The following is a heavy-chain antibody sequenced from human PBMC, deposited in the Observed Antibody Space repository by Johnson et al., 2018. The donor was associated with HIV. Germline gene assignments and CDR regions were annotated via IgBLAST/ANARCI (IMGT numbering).Heavy chain of an antibody. V-gene: IGHV3-30*03. Sequence: QVQLVESGGGVVQPGRSLRLSCVASGFTFSSYGMHWVRQAPGKGLEWVAIVSYDGSKKYYPDSVKGRFTISRDNSKNTLYLQMDSLRAEDTAIYYCAGRSSAWYEDAFDIWGQGTMVTVSS. CDR2: VSYDGSKK. D-gene: IGHD6-19*01. J-gene: IGHJ3*02. CDR3: AGRSSAWYEDAFDI. CDR1: GFTFSSYG.